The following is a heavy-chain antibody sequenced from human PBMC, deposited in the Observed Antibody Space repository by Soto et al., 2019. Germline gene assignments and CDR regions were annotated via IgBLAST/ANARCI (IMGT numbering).Heavy chain of an antibody. CDR2: INAGNGNT. V-gene: IGHV1-3*05. CDR3: ARAWVVVTAPDY. D-gene: IGHD2-21*02. Sequence: QVQLVQSGAEEKKPGASVKVSCKASGYTFTSYAMHWVRQAPGQRLEWMGWINAGNGNTKYSQKFQGXVXXXRXXSASTAYMELSSLRSEDTAVYYCARAWVVVTAPDYWGQGTLVAVSS. CDR1: GYTFTSYA. J-gene: IGHJ4*02.